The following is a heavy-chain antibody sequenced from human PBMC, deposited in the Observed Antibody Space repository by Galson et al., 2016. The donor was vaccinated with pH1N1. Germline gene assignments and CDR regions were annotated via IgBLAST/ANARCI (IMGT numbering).Heavy chain of an antibody. D-gene: IGHD6-13*01. J-gene: IGHJ4*02. CDR2: IKQDGSEI. Sequence: LRLSCAASGFSFSDYWISWVRQAPGKGLEWVANIKQDGSEIYYVDSVKGRCTISKDNAKNSVSLRMNSLRVEDTGVYYCVRAIGGAASYWGQGTLVTVSS. V-gene: IGHV3-7*01. CDR3: VRAIGGAASY. CDR1: GFSFSDYW.